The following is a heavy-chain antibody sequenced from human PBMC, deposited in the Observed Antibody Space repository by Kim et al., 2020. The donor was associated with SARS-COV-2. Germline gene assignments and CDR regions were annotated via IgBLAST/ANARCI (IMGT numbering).Heavy chain of an antibody. D-gene: IGHD3-3*01. Sequence: ASVKVSCKASGYNFIDNYIYWMRQAPGQGLEWMGMINPIGGGITFYAQKFQGRLTVTRDTSTSTAYMELSSLRSDDTAVYYCARVLGLKRPENSYGFWTGVFDYWGQGTLVTVSS. CDR1: GYNFIDNY. J-gene: IGHJ4*02. V-gene: IGHV1-46*01. CDR3: ARVLGLKRPENSYGFWTGVFDY. CDR2: INPIGGGIT.